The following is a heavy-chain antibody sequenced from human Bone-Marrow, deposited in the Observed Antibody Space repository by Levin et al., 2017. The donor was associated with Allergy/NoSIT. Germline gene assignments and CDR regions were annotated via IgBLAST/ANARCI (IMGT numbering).Heavy chain of an antibody. D-gene: IGHD3-10*01. Sequence: PGGSLRLSCAASGFYFSSYEMNWVRQAPGKGLEWVSTISSSGGSTWYADSVKGRFTISRDNSKNTLHLQMNSLRAEDTALYYCVKRMVRAFVYWGQGTLVTVPS. V-gene: IGHV3-23*01. J-gene: IGHJ4*02. CDR3: VKRMVRAFVY. CDR2: ISSSGGST. CDR1: GFYFSSYE.